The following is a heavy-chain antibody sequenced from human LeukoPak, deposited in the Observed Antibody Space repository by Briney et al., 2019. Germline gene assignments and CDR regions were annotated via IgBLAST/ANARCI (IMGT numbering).Heavy chain of an antibody. J-gene: IGHJ5*02. V-gene: IGHV3-7*01. Sequence: PGGSLRLSCAASGFTFSNYWMSWVRRSPGKGLEWVANIRQDGSEKYCVGSVKGRFTISRDNAKNSLYLQMNTLRDEDTAMYYCVIGDRFTRSVLGSWGQGTLVTVSS. CDR2: IRQDGSEK. CDR1: GFTFSNYW. CDR3: VIGDRFTRSVLGS. D-gene: IGHD5-24*01.